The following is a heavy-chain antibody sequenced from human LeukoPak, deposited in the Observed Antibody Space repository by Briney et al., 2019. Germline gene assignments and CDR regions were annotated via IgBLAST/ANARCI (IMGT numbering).Heavy chain of an antibody. Sequence: GGSLRLSCAASGFTFSNAWMNWVRQAPGRGPEWVSGISFTGGTTYYADSVTGRFTVSRDDSKSTLYLEMRSLTVDDTAVYYCALQGSDARMTYWYFDLWGRGTLVTVSS. V-gene: IGHV3-23*01. CDR2: ISFTGGTT. CDR3: ALQGSDARMTYWYFDL. D-gene: IGHD2/OR15-2a*01. CDR1: GFTFSNAW. J-gene: IGHJ2*01.